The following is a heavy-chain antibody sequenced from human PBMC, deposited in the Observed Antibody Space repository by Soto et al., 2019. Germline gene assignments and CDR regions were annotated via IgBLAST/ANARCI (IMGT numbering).Heavy chain of an antibody. CDR2: ISSDGSSQ. Sequence: QVHLVESGEGVVQPGRSLRLSCATSGFTFSSYGIHWVRQPPGKGLEWVAVISSDGSSQYYADSMEGRFIISRDNSKNKVYLQMNSRRAEDTAVYYCAKDIGMGLGGGDYFDYWGQGALVTVSS. J-gene: IGHJ4*02. CDR1: GFTFSSYG. V-gene: IGHV3-30*18. D-gene: IGHD7-27*01. CDR3: AKDIGMGLGGGDYFDY.